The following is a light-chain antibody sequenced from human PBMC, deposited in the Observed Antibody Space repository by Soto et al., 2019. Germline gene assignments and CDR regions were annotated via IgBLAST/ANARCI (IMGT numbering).Light chain of an antibody. V-gene: IGLV2-11*01. Sequence: QSVLTQPRSVSESPGQSVTISCTGTSSDVGGYNFVSWYQHHPGKAPKLMIYDVSKRPSGVPDRFSGSKSGYTASLTISGLQAEDEADYYCCSYAGSYSYGFGTGTKVTVL. CDR2: DVS. CDR1: SSDVGGYNF. J-gene: IGLJ1*01. CDR3: CSYAGSYSYG.